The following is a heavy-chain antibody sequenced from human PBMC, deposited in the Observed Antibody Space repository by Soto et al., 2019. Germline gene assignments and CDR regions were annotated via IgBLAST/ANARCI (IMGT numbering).Heavy chain of an antibody. CDR3: ARAVLDVSVVPDVSYGTHX. CDR2: IYYRGST. J-gene: IGHJ6*02. Sequence: NLSLTCTVSGGSMTRGDFFWTWIRQPPGKGLEVLGYIYYRGSTYYNPSLKSRLTISVDTSKNQISLKLTAVTAADTAVYFCARAVLDVSVVPDVSYGTHXWGQATLVTVS. V-gene: IGHV4-30-4*01. D-gene: IGHD2-2*01. CDR1: GGSMTRGDFF.